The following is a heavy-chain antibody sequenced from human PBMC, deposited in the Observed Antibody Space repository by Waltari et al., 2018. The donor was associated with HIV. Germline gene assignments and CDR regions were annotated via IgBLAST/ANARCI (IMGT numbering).Heavy chain of an antibody. CDR1: GFPFSSHG. D-gene: IGHD6-19*01. CDR2: ISSSSGHM. V-gene: IGHV3-21*01. J-gene: IGHJ6*02. CDR3: ASRSSGRVAYGLDV. Sequence: EVQLVESGGGLVKPGGSLRLSCAGSGFPFSSHGLNWVRQAPGKGLEWVAYISSSSGHMKYADSVKGRFTISRDNAKNSLYLQINSLRAEDTAVYYCASRSSGRVAYGLDVWGQGTTVIVSS.